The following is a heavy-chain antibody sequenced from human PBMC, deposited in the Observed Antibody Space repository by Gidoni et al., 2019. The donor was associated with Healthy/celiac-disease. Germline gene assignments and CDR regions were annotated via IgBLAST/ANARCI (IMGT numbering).Heavy chain of an antibody. CDR1: GFTFSSYA. CDR3: ARDQLDSSGWSLDY. J-gene: IGHJ4*02. V-gene: IGHV3-30-3*01. Sequence: QVQLVESGGGVVQPGRSLRLSCAASGFTFSSYATHWVRPAPGKGLEWVAVISYDGSNKYYADSVKGRFPISRYNSKNTLYLQMNSLRAEDTAVYYCARDQLDSSGWSLDYWGQGTLVTVSS. CDR2: ISYDGSNK. D-gene: IGHD6-19*01.